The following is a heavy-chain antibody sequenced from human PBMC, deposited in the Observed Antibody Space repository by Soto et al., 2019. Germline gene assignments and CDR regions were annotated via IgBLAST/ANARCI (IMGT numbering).Heavy chain of an antibody. Sequence: EVQLVESGGGLVQPGRSLRLSCAASGFTFDDYAMHWVRQAPGKGLEWVSGISWNSGSIGYADSVKGRFTISRDNAKNSLYLQMNSLRAEDTALYYCAKDIFNGVVAERDYWGQGTLVTVSS. CDR1: GFTFDDYA. CDR3: AKDIFNGVVAERDY. V-gene: IGHV3-9*01. D-gene: IGHD2-15*01. J-gene: IGHJ4*02. CDR2: ISWNSGSI.